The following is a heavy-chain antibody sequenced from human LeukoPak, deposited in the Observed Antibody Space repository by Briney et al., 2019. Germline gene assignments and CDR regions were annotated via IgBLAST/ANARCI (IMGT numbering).Heavy chain of an antibody. CDR1: GFTFSSYS. CDR3: ARGLGYCSSTSCYTNWFDP. Sequence: GGSLRLSCAASGFTFSSYSMNWVRQAPGKGLEWVSSISSSSSYIYYADSVKGRFTISRDNAKNSLYLQMNSLRAEDTAVYYCARGLGYCSSTSCYTNWFDPWGQGTLVTVSS. D-gene: IGHD2-2*02. J-gene: IGHJ5*02. CDR2: ISSSSSYI. V-gene: IGHV3-21*01.